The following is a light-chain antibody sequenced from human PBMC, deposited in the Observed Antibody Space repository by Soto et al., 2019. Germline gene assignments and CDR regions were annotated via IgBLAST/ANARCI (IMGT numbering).Light chain of an antibody. CDR2: KAS. J-gene: IGKJ2*01. CDR3: QQYNSYPRT. Sequence: DIQMTQSPSTLSASVGDRVTITCRASQSISSWLAWYHQKPGKAPKLLIYKASNLENGVPSRFSGSGSGTEFTLTISSLQPDDFATYYYQQYNSYPRTFGQGTKLEIK. CDR1: QSISSW. V-gene: IGKV1-5*03.